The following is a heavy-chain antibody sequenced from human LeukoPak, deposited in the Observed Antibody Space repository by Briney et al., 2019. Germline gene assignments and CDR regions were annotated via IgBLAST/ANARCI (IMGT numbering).Heavy chain of an antibody. CDR2: IRYDGSNK. Sequence: GGSLRLSCAASGFTFSSYGMHWVRQAPGKGLEWVAFIRYDGSNKYYADSVKGRFTIYRDNSKNTLYLQMNSLRAEDTAVYYCARQVVGATLQVYFDYWGQGTLVTVSS. D-gene: IGHD1-26*01. J-gene: IGHJ4*02. CDR1: GFTFSSYG. CDR3: ARQVVGATLQVYFDY. V-gene: IGHV3-30*02.